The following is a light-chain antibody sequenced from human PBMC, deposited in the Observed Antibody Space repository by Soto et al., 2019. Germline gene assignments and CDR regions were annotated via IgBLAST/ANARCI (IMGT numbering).Light chain of an antibody. CDR1: SSNIGSNT. V-gene: IGLV1-44*01. Sequence: QSLLTQPPSASGTPGQRVTISCSGSSSNIGSNTVNWYQQLPGTAPKLLIYSNNQRPSGVPDRFSGSKSGTSASLAISGLQSEDEADYYCAAWDDSLNGYVFGTGTQLTVL. CDR3: AAWDDSLNGYV. CDR2: SNN. J-gene: IGLJ1*01.